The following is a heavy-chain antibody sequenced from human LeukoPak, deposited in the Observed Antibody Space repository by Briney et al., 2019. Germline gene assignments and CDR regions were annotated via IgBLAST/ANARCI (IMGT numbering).Heavy chain of an antibody. CDR2: IYYSGST. V-gene: IGHV4-39*02. J-gene: IGHJ4*02. D-gene: IGHD6-13*01. Sequence: SETQSLTCTVSGGSISSTNYHWGWIRQPPGKGLEWIGTIYYSGSTYYNPSLKSRVTIFVDTSKNHFSLRLSSVTAADTAVYYCARLSTAHVAAAGTGFDCWGQGTLVTVSS. CDR1: GGSISSTNYH. CDR3: ARLSTAHVAAAGTGFDC.